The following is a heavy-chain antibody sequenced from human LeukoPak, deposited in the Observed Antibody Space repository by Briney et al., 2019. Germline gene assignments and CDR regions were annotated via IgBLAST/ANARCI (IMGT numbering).Heavy chain of an antibody. J-gene: IGHJ3*02. CDR3: ARCYYDNSGSIYAFDI. D-gene: IGHD3-22*01. V-gene: IGHV4-59*01. Sequence: PSETLSLTCTVSGGSIGSYYWSWIRQPPGKGLEWIGYIYYSGSTNYNPSLKSRVTISVDTSKNQFSLKLSSVTSADTAVYYCARCYYDNSGSIYAFDIWGQGTMVTVSS. CDR2: IYYSGST. CDR1: GGSIGSYY.